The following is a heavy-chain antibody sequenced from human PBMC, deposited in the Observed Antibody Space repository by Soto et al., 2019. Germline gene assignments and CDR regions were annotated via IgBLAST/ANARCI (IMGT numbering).Heavy chain of an antibody. J-gene: IGHJ3*01. V-gene: IGHV1-3*01. CDR1: GYNVTTQT. D-gene: IGHD1-26*01. CDR2: IRAGDDKT. Sequence: QVQLVQSGAEVKKPGASVKLSCRAVGYNVTTQTMNWVRQAPGQSLEWMGWIRAGDDKTKYSQKCQGRVTITSDTSASTVYMELTSLTSEDTAVYNWARDIVTLGPRANDAFDLWGQGTLVTVSS. CDR3: ARDIVTLGPRANDAFDL.